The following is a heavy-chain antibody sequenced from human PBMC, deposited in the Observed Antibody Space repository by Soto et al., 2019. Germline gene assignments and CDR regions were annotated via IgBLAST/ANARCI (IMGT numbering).Heavy chain of an antibody. J-gene: IGHJ4*02. Sequence: AASGFTFSSYGMHWVRQAPGKGLEWVAVIWYDGRKKYSAESVQGRFTVSRDNSKNTLYLQMNSLRAEDTAVYYCARDESDCSGGSCYFSFDYWGQGTLVTVSS. CDR3: ARDESDCSGGSCYFSFDY. V-gene: IGHV3-33*01. D-gene: IGHD2-15*01. CDR1: GFTFSSYG. CDR2: IWYDGRKK.